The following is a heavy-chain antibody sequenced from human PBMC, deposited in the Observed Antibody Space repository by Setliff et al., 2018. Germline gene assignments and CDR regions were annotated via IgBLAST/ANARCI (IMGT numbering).Heavy chain of an antibody. V-gene: IGHV4-59*03. D-gene: IGHD2-8*02. J-gene: IGHJ4*02. Sequence: SETLSLTCTVSGGSISSHYWSWIRQPPGKGLEWIGYIYYSGSTNYNPSLKSRVTISVDTSKHQFSLKLSSVTAADTALYYCTVYNTGSSKDHYWGQGTPVTVSS. CDR1: GGSISSHY. CDR3: TVYNTGSSKDHY. CDR2: IYYSGST.